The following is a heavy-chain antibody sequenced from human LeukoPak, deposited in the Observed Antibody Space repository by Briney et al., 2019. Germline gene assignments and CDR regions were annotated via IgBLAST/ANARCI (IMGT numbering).Heavy chain of an antibody. D-gene: IGHD3-22*01. V-gene: IGHV1-69*11. CDR1: GGTFSSYA. J-gene: IGHJ4*02. Sequence: SVKVSCKASGGTFSSYAISWVRQAPGQGLEWMGRIIPILGTANYAQKFQGRVTITTDESTSTAYMELSSLRSEDTAVYYCARDPGLPDYYDSSSYLSDYWGQGTLVTVSS. CDR3: ARDPGLPDYYDSSSYLSDY. CDR2: IIPILGTA.